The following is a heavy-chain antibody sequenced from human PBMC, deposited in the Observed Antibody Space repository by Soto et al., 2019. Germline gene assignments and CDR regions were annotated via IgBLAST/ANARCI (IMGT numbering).Heavy chain of an antibody. CDR1: GGTFSTYA. CDR2: IIPIYGTA. J-gene: IGHJ4*02. Sequence: SVKVSCKASGGTFSTYAISWVRQAPGQGLEWMGGIIPIYGTANYAQKFQGRLTMTADESTSTVYMELSSLRSDDTAVYYCVRLVGVLGAYYLAYWGPGTLVTVSS. V-gene: IGHV1-69*13. CDR3: VRLVGVLGAYYLAY. D-gene: IGHD1-26*01.